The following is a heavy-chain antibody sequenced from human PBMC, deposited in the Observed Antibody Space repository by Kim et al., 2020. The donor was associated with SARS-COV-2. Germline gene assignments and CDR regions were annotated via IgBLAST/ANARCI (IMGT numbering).Heavy chain of an antibody. Sequence: SETLSLTCAVYGGSFSGYYWSWIRQPPGKGLEWIGEINHSGSTNYNPSLKSRVTISVDTSKNQFSLKLSSVTAADTAVYYCARGSRASGIYGSGSYYLD. D-gene: IGHD3-10*01. CDR1: GGSFSGYY. CDR2: INHSGST. V-gene: IGHV4-34*01. CDR3: ARGSRASGIYGSGSYYLD. J-gene: IGHJ4*01.